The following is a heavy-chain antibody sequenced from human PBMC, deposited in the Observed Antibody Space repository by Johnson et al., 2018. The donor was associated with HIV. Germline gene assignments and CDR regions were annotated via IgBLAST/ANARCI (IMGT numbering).Heavy chain of an antibody. CDR3: ARGALGDWVDAFDI. D-gene: IGHD3-16*01. J-gene: IGHJ3*02. V-gene: IGHV3-30-3*01. Sequence: MQLVESGGGVVQPGRSLRLSCAASGFTFSTYAMHWVRQTPGKGLEWVAVISYDGSNTYYADSVNGRFTISRDNSKNTLYVQMNSLRADDTAVYYCARGALGDWVDAFDIWGQGTMVTVSS. CDR2: ISYDGSNT. CDR1: GFTFSTYA.